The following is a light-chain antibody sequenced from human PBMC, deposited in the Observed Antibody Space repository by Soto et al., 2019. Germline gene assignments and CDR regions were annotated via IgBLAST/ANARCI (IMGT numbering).Light chain of an antibody. CDR2: AAS. CDR3: QQSYSAWK. Sequence: DIQMTQSPSSLSASVGDRVTITCRASQSISSYLNWYQQKPGKAPKLLIYAASSLQSGVPSRFSGSGSGTEFTLTISSLQPEDFATYYCQQSYSAWKFGQGTKV. CDR1: QSISSY. J-gene: IGKJ1*01. V-gene: IGKV1-39*01.